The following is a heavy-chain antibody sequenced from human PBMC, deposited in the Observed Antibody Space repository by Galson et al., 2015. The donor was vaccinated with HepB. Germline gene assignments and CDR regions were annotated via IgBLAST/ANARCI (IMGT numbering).Heavy chain of an antibody. CDR1: GFTFSSYA. CDR2: ISYDGSNK. D-gene: IGHD6-13*01. CDR3: ARGDSSSWPPGDY. Sequence: SLRLSCAASGFTFSSYAMHWVRQAPGKGLEWVAVISYDGSNKYYADSVKGRFTISRGNSKNTLYLQMNSLRAEDTAVYYCARGDSSSWPPGDYWGQGTLVTVSS. V-gene: IGHV3-30-3*01. J-gene: IGHJ4*02.